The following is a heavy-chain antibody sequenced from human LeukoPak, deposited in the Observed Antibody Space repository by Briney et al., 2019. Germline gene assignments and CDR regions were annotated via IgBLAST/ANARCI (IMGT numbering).Heavy chain of an antibody. V-gene: IGHV3-23*01. CDR2: ISGSGGST. CDR3: ARDRSGSFDAFDI. Sequence: GGSLRLSCAASGFTFSSYAMSWVRQAPGKGLEWVSAISGSGGSTYYADSVKGRFTISRDNAKNSLYLQMNSLRAEDTAVYYCARDRSGSFDAFDIWGQGTMVTVSS. CDR1: GFTFSSYA. J-gene: IGHJ3*02.